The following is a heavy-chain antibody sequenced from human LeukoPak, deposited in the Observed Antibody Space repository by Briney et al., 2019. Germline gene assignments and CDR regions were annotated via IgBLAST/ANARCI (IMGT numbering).Heavy chain of an antibody. D-gene: IGHD6-13*01. CDR2: ISHDGSNK. J-gene: IGHJ4*02. V-gene: IGHV3-30-3*01. CDR1: GFTFSSYA. CDR3: ARDSPYSSSWYAIDY. Sequence: QPGRSLRLSCAASGFTFSSYAMHWVRQAPGKGLEWVAVISHDGSNKYYADSVKGRFTISRDNSKNTLYLQMNSLRAEDTAVYYCARDSPYSSSWYAIDYWGQGTLVTVSS.